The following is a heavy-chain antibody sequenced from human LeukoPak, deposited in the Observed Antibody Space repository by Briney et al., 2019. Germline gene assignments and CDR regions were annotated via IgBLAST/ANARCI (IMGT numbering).Heavy chain of an antibody. CDR2: ISSSGSIT. CDR3: AKLVATVQFDY. Sequence: GGSLRLSCAAAGFTFSSYEMNWARQAPGKGLEWVSYISSSGSITYYADSVKGRFTISRDNAKNTLYLQMNSLRAEDTAVYYCAKLVATVQFDYWGQGTLVTVSS. V-gene: IGHV3-48*03. J-gene: IGHJ4*02. CDR1: GFTFSSYE. D-gene: IGHD5-12*01.